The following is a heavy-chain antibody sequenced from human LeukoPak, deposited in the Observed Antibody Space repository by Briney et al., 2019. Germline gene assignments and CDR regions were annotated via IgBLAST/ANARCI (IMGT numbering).Heavy chain of an antibody. J-gene: IGHJ4*02. D-gene: IGHD2-15*01. CDR1: GFTFSSYE. CDR3: ARESVGGGYRFDY. V-gene: IGHV3-48*03. CDR2: ISSSGDRTL. Sequence: GGCLRPSCAASGFTFSSYEMIWVRQAPGQGLEWLAYISSSGDRTLYCSASMRGRFTVSRDNAKNSLYLQMNILTIEDTAVYYCARESVGGGYRFDYWGQGSLVSVSS.